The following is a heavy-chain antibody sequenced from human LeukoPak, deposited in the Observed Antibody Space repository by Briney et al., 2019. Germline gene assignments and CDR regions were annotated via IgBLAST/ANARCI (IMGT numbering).Heavy chain of an antibody. CDR1: GGTFSSYA. CDR3: ARVTGYMIEDYFDS. CDR2: IIPIFGTA. V-gene: IGHV1-69*06. Sequence: GASVKVSCKASGGTFSSYAISWVRQAPGQGLEWMGGIIPIFGTANYAQKFQGRVTITADKSTSTAYIELSSLRSEDTAVYYCARVTGYMIEDYFDSWGQGTLVTVSS. D-gene: IGHD3-22*01. J-gene: IGHJ4*02.